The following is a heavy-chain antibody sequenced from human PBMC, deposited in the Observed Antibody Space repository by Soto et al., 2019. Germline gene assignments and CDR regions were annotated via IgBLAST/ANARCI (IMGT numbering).Heavy chain of an antibody. Sequence: SETLSLTCTVSGGSISSYYWSWIRQPPGKGLEWIGYIYYSGSTDYNPSLKSRVTISVDTSKNQFSLKLSSVTAADTAVYYCARGYCSGGSCYQNWFDPWGQGTLVTVSS. CDR3: ARGYCSGGSCYQNWFDP. D-gene: IGHD2-15*01. CDR1: GGSISSYY. J-gene: IGHJ5*02. CDR2: IYYSGST. V-gene: IGHV4-59*01.